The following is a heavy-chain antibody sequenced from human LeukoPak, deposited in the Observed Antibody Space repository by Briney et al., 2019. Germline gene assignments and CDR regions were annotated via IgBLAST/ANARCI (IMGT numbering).Heavy chain of an antibody. D-gene: IGHD1-26*01. CDR1: GFTFSSYS. V-gene: IGHV3-21*01. CDR3: ARGVGGDY. Sequence: GGSLRLSCAASGFTFSSYSMNWVRQAPGKGLEWVSLVSGSGGGTYYADSVKGRFTISRDNAKNSLYLQMNSLRAEDTAVYYCARGVGGDYWGQGTLVTVSS. J-gene: IGHJ4*02. CDR2: VSGSGGGT.